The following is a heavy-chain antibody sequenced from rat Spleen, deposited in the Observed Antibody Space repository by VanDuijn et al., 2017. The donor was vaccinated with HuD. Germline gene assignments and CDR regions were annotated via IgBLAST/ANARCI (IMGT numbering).Heavy chain of an antibody. CDR1: GFTFSNYY. D-gene: IGHD1-6*01. Sequence: EVQLVESGGDLVQPGRSLKISCAASGFTFSNYYMAWVRQAPTKGLEWVAYISTGGVNTYYRDSVKGRFTVSRDNAKSTLNLQMDSLRSEDTATYYCSTAGSGLDYYYAGGFDYWGQGVMVTVSS. CDR3: STAGSGLDYYYAGGFDY. CDR2: ISTGGVNT. J-gene: IGHJ2*01. V-gene: IGHV5-27*01.